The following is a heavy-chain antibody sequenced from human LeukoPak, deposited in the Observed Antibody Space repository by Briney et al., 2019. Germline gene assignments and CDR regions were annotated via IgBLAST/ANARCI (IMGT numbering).Heavy chain of an antibody. CDR1: GGSISSYY. CDR3: ARVYSGSYPDY. Sequence: SETLSLTCTVSGGSISSYYWSWIRQPPGKGLEWIGYIYYSGSTNYNPSLKSRVTISVDTSKNQFSLKLSSVTAADTAVYYCARVYSGSYPDYWGQGTLVTVSS. J-gene: IGHJ4*02. V-gene: IGHV4-59*01. CDR2: IYYSGST. D-gene: IGHD1-26*01.